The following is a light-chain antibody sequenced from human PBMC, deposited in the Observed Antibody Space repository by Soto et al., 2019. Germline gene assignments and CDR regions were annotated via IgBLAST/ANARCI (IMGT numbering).Light chain of an antibody. V-gene: IGKV3-20*01. J-gene: IGKJ2*01. CDR2: GVF. Sequence: IVLTQSPGTLSLSPGERATLSCRASQSFRNDYLAWYQKKPGQAPRLLIYGVFFRDTRIPDSFSGSGSGTYFHLAISRLEPEDAAVYYCQQYESPTHTFGQGTKPEIK. CDR1: QSFRNDY. CDR3: QQYESPTHT.